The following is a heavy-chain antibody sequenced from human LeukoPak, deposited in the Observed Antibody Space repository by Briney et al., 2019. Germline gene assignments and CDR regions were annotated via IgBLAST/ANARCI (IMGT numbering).Heavy chain of an antibody. Sequence: PGGSLRLSCAASGFSLSGYWMHWVRQAPGKGLEWVAGISDSGGRTNYADSVKGRFTISRDNPKNTLYLQMNSLRAEDTAVYFCAKRGVVIRVILVGFHKEAYYFDSWGQGALVTVSS. CDR1: GFSLSGYW. V-gene: IGHV3-23*01. J-gene: IGHJ4*02. CDR3: AKRGVVIRVILVGFHKEAYYFDS. D-gene: IGHD3-22*01. CDR2: ISDSGGRT.